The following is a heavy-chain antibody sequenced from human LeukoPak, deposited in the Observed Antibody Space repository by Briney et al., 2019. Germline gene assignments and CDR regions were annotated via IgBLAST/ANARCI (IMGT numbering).Heavy chain of an antibody. V-gene: IGHV1-46*01. D-gene: IGHD3-22*01. CDR2: INPSGSST. CDR3: ARQGYYYDSSGHPTDY. CDR1: GYTFTNYY. Sequence: ASVKVSCKASGYTFTNYYIHWVRQAPGQGLEWMGIINPSGSSTSYAQKFQGRVTITRDTSTSTVHMELSSVTAADTAVYYCARQGYYYDSSGHPTDYWGQGTLVTVSS. J-gene: IGHJ4*02.